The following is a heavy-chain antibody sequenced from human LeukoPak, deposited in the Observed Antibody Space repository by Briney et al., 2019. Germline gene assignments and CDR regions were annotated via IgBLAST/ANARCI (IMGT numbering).Heavy chain of an antibody. CDR3: ARVGYGSGSWGWFDP. Sequence: SETLSLTRTVSGGSISGFFWTWIRQSPGKGPEYIGYIYYSGTTDYNPTLKSRVSMSVDTSKNQFFLNLTSVTAADTAIYYCARVGYGSGSWGWFDPWGQGTLVTVSS. CDR2: IYYSGTT. V-gene: IGHV4-59*01. D-gene: IGHD3-10*01. CDR1: GGSISGFF. J-gene: IGHJ5*02.